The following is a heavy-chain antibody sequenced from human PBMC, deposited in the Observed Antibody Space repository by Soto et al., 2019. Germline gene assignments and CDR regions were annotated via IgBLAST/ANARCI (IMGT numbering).Heavy chain of an antibody. CDR3: AAGGGLPRYY. D-gene: IGHD5-12*01. J-gene: IGHJ4*02. Sequence: QLQLQESGSGLVKPSQTLSLTCAVSGGSISSGGYSWSWIRQPPGKGLEWIGYIYHSGSPYYNPSLKSRVTISVDRSKNQFSRKLSPVTAADTAVYYCAAGGGLPRYYWGQGTLVTVSS. CDR1: GGSISSGGYS. V-gene: IGHV4-30-2*01. CDR2: IYHSGSP.